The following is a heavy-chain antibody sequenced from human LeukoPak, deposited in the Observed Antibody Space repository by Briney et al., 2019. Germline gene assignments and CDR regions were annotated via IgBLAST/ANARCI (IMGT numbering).Heavy chain of an antibody. J-gene: IGHJ4*02. D-gene: IGHD4-23*01. Sequence: PSETLSLTCTVSGGSISSSSYYWGWIRQPPGRGLELIGRIYYSGSTYYNPSLKSRVTISVDTSKNQFSLKLSSVTAADTAVYYCARSDYGGNSWFDYWGQGTLVTVSS. CDR1: GGSISSSSYY. CDR3: ARSDYGGNSWFDY. CDR2: IYYSGST. V-gene: IGHV4-39*01.